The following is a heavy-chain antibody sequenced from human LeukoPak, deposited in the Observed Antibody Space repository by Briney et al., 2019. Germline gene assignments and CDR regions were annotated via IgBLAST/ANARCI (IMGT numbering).Heavy chain of an antibody. D-gene: IGHD3-22*01. CDR1: GGSISSYY. V-gene: IGHV4-59*08. Sequence: SETLSLTCTVSGGSISSYYWSWIRQPPGKGLEWIGYIYYSGSTNYNPSLKSRVTISVDTSKNQFSLKLSSVTAADTAVYYCARHSYDSSGYYSDYWGQGTLVTVSS. CDR3: ARHSYDSSGYYSDY. CDR2: IYYSGST. J-gene: IGHJ4*02.